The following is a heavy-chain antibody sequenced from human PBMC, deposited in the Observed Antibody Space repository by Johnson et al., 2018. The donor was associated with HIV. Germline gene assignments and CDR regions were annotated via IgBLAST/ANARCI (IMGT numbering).Heavy chain of an antibody. D-gene: IGHD3-3*01. J-gene: IGHJ3*01. Sequence: VQLVESGGGVVRPGESLRLSCAASGFTFHDNGMTWVRQVSGKGLEWVSSINWNGGNTGYADSVKGRFTISRDNDENSLYLQMNSLRAEDTAVYYCARAPEVWELRHPGTFDVWGQGTLVTVSS. CDR3: ARAPEVWELRHPGTFDV. CDR2: INWNGGNT. CDR1: GFTFHDNG. V-gene: IGHV3-20*04.